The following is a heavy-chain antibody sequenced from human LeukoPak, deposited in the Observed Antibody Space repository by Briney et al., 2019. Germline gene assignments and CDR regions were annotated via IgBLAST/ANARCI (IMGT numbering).Heavy chain of an antibody. CDR2: IRYDGSNK. V-gene: IGHV3-30*02. CDR3: AKDLYGGNSGDDY. CDR1: GFTFTTYW. Sequence: GGSLRLSCAASGFTFTTYWMSWVRQAPGKGLEWVAFIRYDGSNKYYADSVKGRFTISRDNSKNTLYLQMNSLRAEDTAVYYCAKDLYGGNSGDDYWGQGTLVTVSS. D-gene: IGHD4-23*01. J-gene: IGHJ4*02.